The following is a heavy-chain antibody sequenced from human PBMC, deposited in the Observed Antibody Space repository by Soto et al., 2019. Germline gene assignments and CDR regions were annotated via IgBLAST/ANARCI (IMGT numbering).Heavy chain of an antibody. D-gene: IGHD6-6*01. CDR2: IYYSGST. V-gene: IGHV4-30-4*01. CDR1: GGSISSGDYY. CDR3: ARVCLDDSSSSYYYYGMDV. J-gene: IGHJ6*02. Sequence: SETLSLTCTVSGGSISSGDYYWSWIRQPPGKGLEWIGYIYYSGSTYYNPSLKSRVTISVDTSKNQFSLKLSSVTAADTAVYYCARVCLDDSSSSYYYYGMDVWRQGTTVTVSS.